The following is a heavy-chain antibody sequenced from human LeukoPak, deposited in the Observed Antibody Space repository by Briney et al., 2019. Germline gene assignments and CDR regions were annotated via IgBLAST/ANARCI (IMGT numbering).Heavy chain of an antibody. Sequence: GASVKVSCKASGYTFTSYDINWVRQATGRGLEWMGWMNPNSGNTGYAQKFQGRVTMTRNTSISTAYMELSSLRSEDTAVYYCAREGDHGYSYGRFDYWGQGTLVTVSS. J-gene: IGHJ4*02. CDR1: GYTFTSYD. CDR2: MNPNSGNT. V-gene: IGHV1-8*01. D-gene: IGHD5-18*01. CDR3: AREGDHGYSYGRFDY.